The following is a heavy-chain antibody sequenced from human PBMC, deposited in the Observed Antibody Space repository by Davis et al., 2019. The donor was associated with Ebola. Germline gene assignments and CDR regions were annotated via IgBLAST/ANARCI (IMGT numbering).Heavy chain of an antibody. V-gene: IGHV4-59*02. J-gene: IGHJ4*02. CDR3: ARGRLLWFGELSVLFDY. D-gene: IGHD3-10*01. CDR2: IYYSGST. Sequence: ESLKISCAASGFTVRSSYMSWVRQPPGKGLEWIGYIYYSGSTNYNPSLKSRVTISVDTSKNQFSLKLSSVTAADTAVYYCARGRLLWFGELSVLFDYWGQGTLVTVSS. CDR1: GFTVRSSY.